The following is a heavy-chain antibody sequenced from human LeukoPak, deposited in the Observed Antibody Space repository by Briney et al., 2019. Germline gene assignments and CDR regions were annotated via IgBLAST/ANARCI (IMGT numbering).Heavy chain of an antibody. Sequence: HPGGTLRLSCAASGFTFSSYWMSWVRQAPGKGLEWVANIKQDGSEKYYVDSVKGRFTISRDNAKTSLYLQMNNLRADDTAVYYCARARYHYDNTGHSYWYFDLWGRGTLVTVSS. V-gene: IGHV3-7*04. J-gene: IGHJ2*01. CDR2: IKQDGSEK. CDR1: GFTFSSYW. CDR3: ARARYHYDNTGHSYWYFDL. D-gene: IGHD3-9*01.